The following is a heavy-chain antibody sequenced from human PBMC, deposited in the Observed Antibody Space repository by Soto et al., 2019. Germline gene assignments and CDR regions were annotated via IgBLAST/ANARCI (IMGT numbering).Heavy chain of an antibody. CDR3: AKVLRVQGIRYNWNYFDY. CDR2: VSGGGGST. V-gene: IGHV3-23*01. D-gene: IGHD1-20*01. Sequence: LRLSCTASGFTFSNYGMSWVRQAPGKGLEWISAVSGGGGSTYYPDSVKGRFTISRDNSKNTLYLQMNTLRAEDTAVYYCAKVLRVQGIRYNWNYFDYWGQGTLVTVSS. J-gene: IGHJ4*02. CDR1: GFTFSNYG.